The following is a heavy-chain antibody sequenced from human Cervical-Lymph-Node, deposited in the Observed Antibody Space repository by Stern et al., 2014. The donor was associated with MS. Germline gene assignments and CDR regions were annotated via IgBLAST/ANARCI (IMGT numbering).Heavy chain of an antibody. CDR3: ASSPAPCYDCYDY. CDR2: IYPGDSDT. Sequence: VQLVQSGAEVKKPGESLKISCKGSGYSFTSYWIGWVRQMPGKGLEWMGIIYPGDSDTRYSPAFQGQVTISADKSISPASLQWSSLKASDTAMYYCASSPAPCYDCYDYWGQGTLVTVSS. V-gene: IGHV5-51*01. D-gene: IGHD5-12*01. CDR1: GYSFTSYW. J-gene: IGHJ4*02.